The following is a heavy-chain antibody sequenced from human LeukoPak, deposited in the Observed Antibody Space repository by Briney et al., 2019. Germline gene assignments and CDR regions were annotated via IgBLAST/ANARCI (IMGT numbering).Heavy chain of an antibody. J-gene: IGHJ4*02. CDR2: IYYSGST. CDR3: ARGSGSYSYLFDY. CDR1: GGSISSYY. D-gene: IGHD1-26*01. Sequence: SETLSLTCTVSGGSISSYYWSWIRQPPGKGLEGIGYIYYSGSTNYNPSLKSRVTISVDTSKNQFSLKLSSVTAADTAVYYCARGSGSYSYLFDYWGQGTLVTVSS. V-gene: IGHV4-59*08.